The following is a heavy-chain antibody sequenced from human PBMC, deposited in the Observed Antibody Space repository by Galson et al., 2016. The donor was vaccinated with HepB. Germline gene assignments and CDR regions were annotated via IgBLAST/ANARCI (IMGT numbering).Heavy chain of an antibody. CDR3: ARDFSKYGQNYFDY. V-gene: IGHV1-46*01. D-gene: IGHD2-2*01. J-gene: IGHJ4*02. CDR2: INPGGGST. Sequence: SVKVSCKASGYTFTSYYIHWVRQAPGQGLEWMGIINPGGGSTTYAQNFQGRVTMTRDTSTSTVYMELSSLRSDDTAVCYCARDFSKYGQNYFDYWGQGTLITVSS. CDR1: GYTFTSYY.